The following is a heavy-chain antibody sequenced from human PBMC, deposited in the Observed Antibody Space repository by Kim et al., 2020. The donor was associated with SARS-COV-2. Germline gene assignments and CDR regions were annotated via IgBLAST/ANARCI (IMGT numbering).Heavy chain of an antibody. Sequence: GRFTISRDNAKNSLYLQMNSLRAEDTAVYYCARTVVVPAATIIAARGFDYWGQGTLVTVSS. V-gene: IGHV3-11*06. D-gene: IGHD2-2*01. J-gene: IGHJ4*02. CDR3: ARTVVVPAATIIAARGFDY.